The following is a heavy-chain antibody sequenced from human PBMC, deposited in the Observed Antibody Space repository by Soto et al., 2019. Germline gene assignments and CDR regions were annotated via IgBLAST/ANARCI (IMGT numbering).Heavy chain of an antibody. D-gene: IGHD1-26*01. Sequence: EVQLVDSGGDFVQPGGSLRLSCAASGFTFSSYWMGWVRQAPGKGLEWVANIKTDGSETYYVDSVKGRFTIARDNDRNLLSLQMDSLRAEDTALYYCARVLSWGWFGPWGQGTLVTVSS. CDR2: IKTDGSET. CDR1: GFTFSSYW. V-gene: IGHV3-7*01. CDR3: ARVLSWGWFGP. J-gene: IGHJ5*02.